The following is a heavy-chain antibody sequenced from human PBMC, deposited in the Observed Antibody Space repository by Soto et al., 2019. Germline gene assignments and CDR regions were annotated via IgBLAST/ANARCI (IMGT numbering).Heavy chain of an antibody. CDR2: ISGRGGST. D-gene: IGHD3-9*01. J-gene: IGHJ4*02. CDR3: ATGRGWLHYFDY. Sequence: EVQLLESGGGLVQPGGSLRLSCAASGFTFSSYAMSWVRQAPGKGLEWVSTISGRGGSTYYADSVKGRFTISRDNSKNALYLQMNSLRAEDTAVYYCATGRGWLHYFDYWGQGTLVTVSS. CDR1: GFTFSSYA. V-gene: IGHV3-23*01.